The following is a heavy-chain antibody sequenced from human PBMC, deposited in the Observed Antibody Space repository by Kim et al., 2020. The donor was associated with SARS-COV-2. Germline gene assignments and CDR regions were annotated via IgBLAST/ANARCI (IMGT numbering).Heavy chain of an antibody. J-gene: IGHJ4*02. Sequence: NTTYSRKFQGRVTITRDTSASTAYMELSSLRSEDTAVYYCAPLGADGFDYWGQGTLVTVSS. CDR2: NT. CDR3: APLGADGFDY. D-gene: IGHD3-10*01. V-gene: IGHV1-3*01.